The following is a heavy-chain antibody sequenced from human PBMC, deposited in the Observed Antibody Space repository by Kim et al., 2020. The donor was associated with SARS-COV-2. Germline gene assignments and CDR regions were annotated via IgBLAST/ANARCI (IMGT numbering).Heavy chain of an antibody. CDR3: ANRGDSETEYYDYGMDV. D-gene: IGHD3-16*01. CDR2: IIPIFGTA. V-gene: IGHV1-69*13. Sequence: SVKVSCKVSGGTFSSYAISWVRQAPGQGLEWMGGIIPIFGTANYAQKFQGRVTITADESTSTAYMELSSLRSEDTAVYYCANRGDSETEYYDYGMDVWVQGTTVTVSS. J-gene: IGHJ6*02. CDR1: GGTFSSYA.